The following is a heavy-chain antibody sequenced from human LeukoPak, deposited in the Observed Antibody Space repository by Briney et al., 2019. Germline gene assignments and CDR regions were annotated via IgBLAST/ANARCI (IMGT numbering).Heavy chain of an antibody. CDR2: IYYSGIA. V-gene: IGHV4-39*01. CDR3: ARHGPAWDWFDP. J-gene: IGHJ5*02. CDR1: SGSISSTSYY. Sequence: SETLSLTCTVSSGSISSTSYYWGWIRQPPGKGLEWIGSIYYSGIAYYNLSLKSRLTISVDTSKNQFSLKLNSVTAPDTAVYYCARHGPAWDWFDPWGQGSLVTVSS.